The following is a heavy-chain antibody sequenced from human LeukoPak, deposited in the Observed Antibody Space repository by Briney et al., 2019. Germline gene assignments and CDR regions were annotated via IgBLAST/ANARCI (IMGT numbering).Heavy chain of an antibody. CDR2: ISSTSTYI. J-gene: IGHJ6*02. CDR3: ARDRIEYSSPDYYYGMDV. D-gene: IGHD6-6*01. V-gene: IGHV3-21*01. Sequence: GGSLRLSCAASGFTFSGYGMNWVRQAPGKGLEWVSSISSTSTYIYYADSMKGRFTISRDNAKNSLFLQMNSLGAEDTAVYYCARDRIEYSSPDYYYGMDVWGQGTTVTVSS. CDR1: GFTFSGYG.